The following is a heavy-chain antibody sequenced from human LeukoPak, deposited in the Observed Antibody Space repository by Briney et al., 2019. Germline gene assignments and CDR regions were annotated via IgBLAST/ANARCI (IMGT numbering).Heavy chain of an antibody. Sequence: SVKVSCKASGGTFSSYAISWVRQAPGQGLEWMGGIIPIFGTANYAQKFQGRVTITADKPTSTAYMELNSLRAEDTAVYYCAKDGPEYSGYGGYYFDYWGQGTLVTVSS. CDR2: IIPIFGTA. J-gene: IGHJ4*02. D-gene: IGHD5-12*01. CDR3: AKDGPEYSGYGGYYFDY. CDR1: GGTFSSYA. V-gene: IGHV1-69*06.